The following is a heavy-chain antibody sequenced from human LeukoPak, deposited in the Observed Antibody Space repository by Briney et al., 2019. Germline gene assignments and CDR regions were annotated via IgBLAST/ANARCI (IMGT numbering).Heavy chain of an antibody. J-gene: IGHJ3*01. Sequence: GGSLRLSCAASGLTFSIYAMSWVRQAPGKGLEWVSTLTFSGGSTYYADSVKGRFTISRDNSKNTLYLQMNSLRAEDTAVYYCAKGRTEYAYTSDALDVWGHGTMITVSS. V-gene: IGHV3-23*01. CDR2: LTFSGGST. CDR3: AKGRTEYAYTSDALDV. D-gene: IGHD2-2*02. CDR1: GLTFSIYA.